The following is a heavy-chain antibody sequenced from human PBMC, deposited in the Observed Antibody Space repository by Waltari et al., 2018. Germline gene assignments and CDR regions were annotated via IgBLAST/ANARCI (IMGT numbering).Heavy chain of an antibody. D-gene: IGHD3-10*01. CDR3: ARGSPGEAGFDP. Sequence: QVQLQESGPGLVKPSQTLSLTCTVSGGSISSGSYYWSWIRQPAGKGLEWIGYIYTSGSTTYNPALKSRVTISVDTSKNQFSLKLSSVTAADTAVYYCARGSPGEAGFDPWGQGTLVTVSS. J-gene: IGHJ5*02. CDR1: GGSISSGSYY. CDR2: IYTSGST. V-gene: IGHV4-61*09.